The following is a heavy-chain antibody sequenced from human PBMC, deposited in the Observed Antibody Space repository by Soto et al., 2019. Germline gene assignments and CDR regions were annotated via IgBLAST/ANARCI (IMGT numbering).Heavy chain of an antibody. V-gene: IGHV1-69*01. CDR3: STSVYCSTTSCYYYYGLDV. Sequence: QVQLVQSGAEVKKPGSSVKVSCKVSGGTFSSHSINWVRQAPGQGPEWMGGIISIFGTENYAQKFQGRVTITADESTSTAYMELSSLTSEDTALYYCSTSVYCSTTSCYYYYGLDVWGQGTTVIVSS. CDR2: IISIFGTE. D-gene: IGHD2-2*01. CDR1: GGTFSSHS. J-gene: IGHJ6*02.